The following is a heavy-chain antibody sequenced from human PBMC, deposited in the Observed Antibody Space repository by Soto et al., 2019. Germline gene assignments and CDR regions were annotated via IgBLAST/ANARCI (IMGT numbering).Heavy chain of an antibody. J-gene: IGHJ6*02. Sequence: SETLSLTCTVSGGSISSYYWSWIRQPPGKGLEWIGYIYYSGSTNYNPSLKSRVTISVDTSKNQFSLKLSSVTAADTAVYYCARQKPAASYYYYYGMDVWGQGTTVTVSS. CDR1: GGSISSYY. V-gene: IGHV4-59*08. CDR2: IYYSGST. CDR3: ARQKPAASYYYYYGMDV. D-gene: IGHD2-2*01.